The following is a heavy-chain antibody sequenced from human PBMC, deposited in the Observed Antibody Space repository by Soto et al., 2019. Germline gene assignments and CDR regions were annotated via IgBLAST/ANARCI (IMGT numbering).Heavy chain of an antibody. CDR2: ISAYNGNT. D-gene: IGHD2-2*01. CDR3: ARLLRVPAAMGWFDP. CDR1: GYTFTSYG. V-gene: IGHV1-18*01. Sequence: ASVKVSCKASGYTFTSYGISWVRQAPGQGLEWMGWISAYNGNTNYAQKFQGRVTITRDTSASTAYMELSSLRSEDTAVYYCARLLRVPAAMGWFDPWGQGTLVTVSS. J-gene: IGHJ5*02.